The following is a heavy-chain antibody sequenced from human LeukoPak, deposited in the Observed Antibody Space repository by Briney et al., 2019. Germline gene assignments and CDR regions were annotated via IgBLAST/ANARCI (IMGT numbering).Heavy chain of an antibody. Sequence: GGSLRLSCAASGFTVSSNYMSWARQAPGKGLEWVSVIYSGGSTYYADSVKGRFTISRVNSKNTLYLQMNSLRAEDTAVYYCARDLRAYCGGDCYYYYGMDVWGQGTTVTVSS. CDR1: GFTVSSNY. CDR2: IYSGGST. J-gene: IGHJ6*02. V-gene: IGHV3-53*01. D-gene: IGHD2-21*02. CDR3: ARDLRAYCGGDCYYYYGMDV.